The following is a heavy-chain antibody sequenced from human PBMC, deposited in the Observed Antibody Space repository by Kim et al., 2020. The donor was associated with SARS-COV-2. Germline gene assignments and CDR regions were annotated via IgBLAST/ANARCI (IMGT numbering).Heavy chain of an antibody. CDR1: GGSISSYY. CDR2: IYYSGST. CDR3: ARQSSYGGHLGY. J-gene: IGHJ4*02. D-gene: IGHD5-18*01. V-gene: IGHV4-59*08. Sequence: SETLSLTCTVSGGSISSYYWSWIRQPPGKGLEWIGYIYYSGSTNYNPSLKSRGTISVDTSKNQFSLKLNTVTAADTAVYYCARQSSYGGHLGYWGQGTLVTVSS.